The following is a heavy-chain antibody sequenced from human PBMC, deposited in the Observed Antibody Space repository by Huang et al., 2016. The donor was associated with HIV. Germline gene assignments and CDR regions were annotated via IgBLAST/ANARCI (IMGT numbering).Heavy chain of an antibody. Sequence: QVQLQESGPGLVKPSQTLSLTCTVSGGSITSGSYYWSWIRQPAGKGLEWIGHMYTSGSTNFNPSLKSRVTILLDTSKNQFSLKLSSVTAADTAVYYCARAEFSPDAFDIWGQGTMVTVSS. J-gene: IGHJ3*02. D-gene: IGHD3-16*02. V-gene: IGHV4-61*09. CDR1: GGSITSGSYY. CDR3: ARAEFSPDAFDI. CDR2: MYTSGST.